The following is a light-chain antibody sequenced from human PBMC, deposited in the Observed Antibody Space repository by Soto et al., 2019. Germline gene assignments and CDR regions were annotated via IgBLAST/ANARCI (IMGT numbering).Light chain of an antibody. CDR2: DVF. V-gene: IGKV3-20*01. CDR1: QSVNSNF. J-gene: IGKJ2*01. Sequence: ETVLTQSPGTVSLSPGERATLSCRTSQSVNSNFLAWYQQKPGQAPRLLIYDVFNRATGIPDRFSGSGSGTDFTLTISGLAPEDSAVYYCQHYDGSPRTFGQGTKVEIK. CDR3: QHYDGSPRT.